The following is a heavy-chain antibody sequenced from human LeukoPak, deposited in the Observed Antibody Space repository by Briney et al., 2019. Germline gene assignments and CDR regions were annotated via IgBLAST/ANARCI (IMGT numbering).Heavy chain of an antibody. V-gene: IGHV4-61*01. D-gene: IGHD1-26*01. CDR1: GYSISSGYY. J-gene: IGHJ4*02. CDR3: ARADSGSYGPVDY. Sequence: KPSETLSLTCAVSGYSISSGYYWGWIRQPPGKGLEWIGYIYYSGSTNYNPSLKSRVTISVDTSKNQFSLKLSSVTAADTAVYFCARADSGSYGPVDYWGQGTLVTVSS. CDR2: IYYSGST.